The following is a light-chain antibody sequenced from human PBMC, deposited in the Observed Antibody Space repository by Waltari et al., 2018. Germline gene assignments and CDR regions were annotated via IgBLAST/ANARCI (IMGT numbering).Light chain of an antibody. Sequence: SSELTQDPAVSVALGQTVRITCQGDSLTTYYASWYQQKPGQAPVLVIYGKNNRPSGSPDRVSGSSSGNTASLTITGAKAEDEADYYCHSRDRIGNHLGVFGGGTKLTVL. CDR3: HSRDRIGNHLGV. CDR1: SLTTYY. V-gene: IGLV3-19*01. J-gene: IGLJ3*02. CDR2: GKN.